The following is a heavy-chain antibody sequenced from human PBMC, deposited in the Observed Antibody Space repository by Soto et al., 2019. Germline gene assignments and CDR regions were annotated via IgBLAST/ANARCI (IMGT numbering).Heavy chain of an antibody. CDR3: ARDWLYENLDY. Sequence: GGSLRLSCAASGFTFSSYWMHWVRQAPGKGLVWVSRINSDGSSTSYADSVKGRFTISRENAKNTLYLQMNSLRAEDTAVYYCARDWLYENLDYWGQGTLVTVSS. CDR1: GFTFSSYW. J-gene: IGHJ4*02. CDR2: INSDGSST. V-gene: IGHV3-74*01. D-gene: IGHD6-19*01.